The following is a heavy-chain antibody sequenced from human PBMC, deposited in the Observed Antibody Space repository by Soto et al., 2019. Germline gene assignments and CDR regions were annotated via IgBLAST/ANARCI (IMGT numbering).Heavy chain of an antibody. CDR1: GFSFTFYS. J-gene: IGHJ6*02. CDR3: TRDGLPKNVLIPVEGMEV. V-gene: IGHV3-48*01. Sequence: GGSLILSLAVPGFSFTFYSMIWLGQAPLKVLEWMAYVSSTAATINFADSVRGRFTISRDHAKNSVYLQMNSLRAEDTAVYYCTRDGLPKNVLIPVEGMEVRGQGTTVTVYS. CDR2: VSSTAATI. D-gene: IGHD2-8*02.